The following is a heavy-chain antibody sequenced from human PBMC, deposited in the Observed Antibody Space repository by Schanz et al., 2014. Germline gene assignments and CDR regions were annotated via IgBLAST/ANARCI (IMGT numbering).Heavy chain of an antibody. CDR2: ISPNSGDT. J-gene: IGHJ6*02. V-gene: IGHV1-2*06. D-gene: IGHD3-3*02. CDR3: ARENKDYDSILNKFFHYGLDL. CDR1: GYTFTTYD. Sequence: QVQLVQSGAEVKKPGASVKVSCKASGYTFTTYDINWVRQATGQGLEWMGRISPNSGDTHSAQKFQGRVTMTWDRSISTANMELSRLRSDDTAVYYCARENKDYDSILNKFFHYGLDLWGQGTTVTVSS.